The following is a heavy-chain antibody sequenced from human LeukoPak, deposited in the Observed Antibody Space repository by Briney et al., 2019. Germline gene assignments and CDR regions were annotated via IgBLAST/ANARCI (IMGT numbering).Heavy chain of an antibody. Sequence: GASVKVSCKASGYTFTDYYMHWVRQAPGQGLEWMGWINPNSGGTNYAQKFQGRVTMTRDTSISTAYMELSRLRSDDTAVYYCARAQAYGSVDFDYWGQGTLVTVSS. CDR3: ARAQAYGSVDFDY. V-gene: IGHV1-2*02. CDR1: GYTFTDYY. J-gene: IGHJ4*02. CDR2: INPNSGGT. D-gene: IGHD5-24*01.